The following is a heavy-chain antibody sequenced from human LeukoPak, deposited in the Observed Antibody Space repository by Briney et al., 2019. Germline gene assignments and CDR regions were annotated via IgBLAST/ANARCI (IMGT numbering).Heavy chain of an antibody. D-gene: IGHD3-22*01. CDR1: GFTFSNYW. Sequence: PGGSLRLSCAASGFTFSNYWMHWGRHAPGKGLVWVSRINSDGINTTYADSVKGRFTISTDNTKNTLNLQMNRLRAEDTAVYYCARDLGQYYDTSDNWFDPWGQGTLVTVSS. V-gene: IGHV3-74*01. CDR3: ARDLGQYYDTSDNWFDP. J-gene: IGHJ5*02. CDR2: INSDGINT.